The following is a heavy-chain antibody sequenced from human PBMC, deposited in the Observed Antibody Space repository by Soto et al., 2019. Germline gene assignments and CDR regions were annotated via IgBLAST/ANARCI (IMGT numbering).Heavy chain of an antibody. D-gene: IGHD2-21*01. CDR1: GGSISSGGYS. CDR2: IYHSGST. J-gene: IGHJ4*02. Sequence: PSETLSLTCAVSGGSISSGGYSWSWIRQPPGKGLEWIGYIYHSGSTYYNPSLKSRVTIPVDRSKNQFSLKLSSVTAADTAVYYCARGNVVPLDYWGQGTLVTVSS. V-gene: IGHV4-30-2*01. CDR3: ARGNVVPLDY.